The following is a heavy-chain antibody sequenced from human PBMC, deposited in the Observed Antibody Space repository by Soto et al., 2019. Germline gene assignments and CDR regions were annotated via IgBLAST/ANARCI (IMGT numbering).Heavy chain of an antibody. CDR1: GFTFSSYS. Sequence: EVQLVESGGGLVQPGGSLRLSCAASGFTFSSYSMNWVRQAPGKGLEWVSCIGTSSSTIYYADSVKGRFTISRDNAKNSLYLQMNSLRDEDTAVYYCARVSRWDYDNYDWGQGTLVTVSS. J-gene: IGHJ4*02. V-gene: IGHV3-48*02. CDR2: IGTSSSTI. D-gene: IGHD3-16*01. CDR3: ARVSRWDYDNYD.